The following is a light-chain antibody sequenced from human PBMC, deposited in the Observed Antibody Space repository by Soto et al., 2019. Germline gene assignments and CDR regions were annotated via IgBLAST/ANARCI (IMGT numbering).Light chain of an antibody. CDR2: SNN. Sequence: QSVLTQPPSASGTPGQRVTISCSGSSSNIGSDYVYWYQQLPGTAPKLIIYSNNQRPSGVPARFSGSKSGTSASLAISGLQSEDEADYYCAAWDDSLSGVVFGGGTKLTVL. V-gene: IGLV1-47*02. J-gene: IGLJ2*01. CDR3: AAWDDSLSGVV. CDR1: SSNIGSDY.